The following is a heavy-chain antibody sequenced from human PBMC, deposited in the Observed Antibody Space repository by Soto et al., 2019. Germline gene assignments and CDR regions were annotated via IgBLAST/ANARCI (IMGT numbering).Heavy chain of an antibody. CDR2: ISSAPDYS. CDR3: ARHDYSNEHWFDT. Sequence: KPGGSLRLSCTASGFTLSDYYMSWIRQAPGKGLEWISYISSAPDYSTYADSVKGRFTISRDNAKNSLYLQLNNVRPDDTALYFRARHDYSNEHWFDTWGLGTAVTVSS. J-gene: IGHJ5*02. CDR1: GFTLSDYY. D-gene: IGHD4-4*01. V-gene: IGHV3-11*06.